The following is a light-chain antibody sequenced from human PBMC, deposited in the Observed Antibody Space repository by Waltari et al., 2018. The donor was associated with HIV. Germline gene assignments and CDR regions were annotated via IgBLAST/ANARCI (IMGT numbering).Light chain of an antibody. CDR1: RYNFWTGYA. V-gene: IGLV1-40*01. Sequence: QSVLTPAPSVSGAPGHRLTISCHGRRYNFWTGYAAPWYQQLPGTAPKLLIYANNQRPSGVPARFSGSKSATSASLVITGLQAEDEADYYCQSYDSSLNGHVVFGGGTKVTVL. CDR3: QSYDSSLNGHVV. CDR2: ANN. J-gene: IGLJ2*01.